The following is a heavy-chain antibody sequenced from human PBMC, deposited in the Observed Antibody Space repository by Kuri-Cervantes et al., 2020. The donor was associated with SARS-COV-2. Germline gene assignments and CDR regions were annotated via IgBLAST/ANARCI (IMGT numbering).Heavy chain of an antibody. D-gene: IGHD3-3*01. V-gene: IGHV3-48*01. CDR2: ISSSSSTI. Sequence: GESLKISCAASGFTFSSYSMNWVRQAPGKGLEWVSYISSSSSTIYYADSVKGRFTISRDNAKNSLYLQMNSLRAEDTAAYYCARDRSRITIFGVVTRYGMDVWGQGTTVTVSS. CDR3: ARDRSRITIFGVVTRYGMDV. J-gene: IGHJ6*02. CDR1: GFTFSSYS.